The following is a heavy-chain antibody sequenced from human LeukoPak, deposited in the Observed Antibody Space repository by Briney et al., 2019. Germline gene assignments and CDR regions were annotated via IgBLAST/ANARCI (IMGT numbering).Heavy chain of an antibody. CDR2: INHSGST. D-gene: IGHD3-22*01. Sequence: SETLSLTCAVYGGSFSGYYWSWIRQPSGKGLEWIGEINHSGSTNYNPSLKSRVTISVDTSKNQFSLKLSSVTAADTAVYYCARGGYYYDSVNWFDPWGQGTLVTVSS. V-gene: IGHV4-34*01. CDR3: ARGGYYYDSVNWFDP. CDR1: GGSFSGYY. J-gene: IGHJ5*02.